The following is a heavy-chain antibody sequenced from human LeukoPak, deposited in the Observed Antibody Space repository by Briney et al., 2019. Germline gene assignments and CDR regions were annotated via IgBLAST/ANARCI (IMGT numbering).Heavy chain of an antibody. D-gene: IGHD4-11*01. J-gene: IGHJ5*02. CDR3: ARDRAGQQYWFDP. CDR1: GFTFSDYY. Sequence: PGGSLRLSCAASGFTFSDYYMSWIRQAPGKGLEWVAVISYDGSNKYYADSVKGRFTISRDNSKNTLYLQMNSLRAEDTAVYYCARDRAGQQYWFDPWGQGTLVTVSS. CDR2: ISYDGSNK. V-gene: IGHV3-30*03.